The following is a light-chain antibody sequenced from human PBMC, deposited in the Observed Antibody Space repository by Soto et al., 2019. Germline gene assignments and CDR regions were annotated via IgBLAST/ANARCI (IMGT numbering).Light chain of an antibody. J-gene: IGKJ5*01. CDR1: QSVSSY. CDR3: QQYYNWPLT. V-gene: IGKV3-11*01. Sequence: EVVLPQSPSTLSLSPGDRSTLACRASQSVSSYLAWYQQKPGQAPRLLIYDASNRATGIPARFSGSGSGTDFTLTISSLEPEDFAVYYCQQYYNWPLTFGQGRRPEIK. CDR2: DAS.